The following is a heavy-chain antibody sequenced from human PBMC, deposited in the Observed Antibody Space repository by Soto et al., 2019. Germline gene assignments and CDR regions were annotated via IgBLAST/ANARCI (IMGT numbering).Heavy chain of an antibody. J-gene: IGHJ2*01. V-gene: IGHV3-23*01. CDR1: GFTFSHYA. CDR2: ISGSADSA. Sequence: PGGSLRLSCVASGFTFSHYAMSWVRQVPGKGLEWVSAISGSADSAYYADSVKGRFTISRHNSMNTLYLQMNTLRAEDTAVYYCAKSAHIRWFDARRYFDLWGRGTLDTGSS. CDR3: AKSAHIRWFDARRYFDL. D-gene: IGHD3-10*01.